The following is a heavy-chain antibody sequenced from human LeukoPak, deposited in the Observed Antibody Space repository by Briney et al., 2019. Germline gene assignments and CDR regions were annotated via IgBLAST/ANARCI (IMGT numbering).Heavy chain of an antibody. D-gene: IGHD3-3*01. Sequence: ASVKVSCKASGYTFTSHPITWVRQAPGQGLEWMGWIAADNSTTNYAQRLQGRVTMTTDTSTTTAYMELRSLRSDDTAVYYCARVANHGFLSVIRDYYYYMDIWGKGTTVTVSS. J-gene: IGHJ6*03. CDR2: IAADNSTT. CDR3: ARVANHGFLSVIRDYYYYMDI. CDR1: GYTFTSHP. V-gene: IGHV1-18*01.